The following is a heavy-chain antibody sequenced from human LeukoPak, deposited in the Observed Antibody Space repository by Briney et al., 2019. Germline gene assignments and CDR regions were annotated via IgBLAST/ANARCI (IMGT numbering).Heavy chain of an antibody. Sequence: GRSLRLSSAASGFTFSSYAMHWVRQAPGKGLEWVAVISYDGSNKYYADSVKGRFTIPRDNSKNTLYLQMNSLRAEDTAVYYCAREQDIVVVPAARGGFDIWGQGTMVTVSS. V-gene: IGHV3-30*01. J-gene: IGHJ3*02. CDR3: AREQDIVVVPAARGGFDI. CDR1: GFTFSSYA. D-gene: IGHD2-2*01. CDR2: ISYDGSNK.